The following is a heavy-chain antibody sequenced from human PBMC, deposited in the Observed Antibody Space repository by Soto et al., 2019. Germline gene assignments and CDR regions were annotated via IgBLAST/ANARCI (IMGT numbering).Heavy chain of an antibody. J-gene: IGHJ3*02. CDR3: AREGFVSIAVAGTDDAFDI. CDR1: GYTFTGYY. Sequence: ASVKVSCKASGYTFTGYYMHWVRQAPGQGLEWMGWINPNSGGTNYAQKFQGRVTTTRDTSISTAYMELSRLRSDDTAVYYCAREGFVSIAVAGTDDAFDIWGQGTMVTVSS. CDR2: INPNSGGT. D-gene: IGHD6-19*01. V-gene: IGHV1-2*02.